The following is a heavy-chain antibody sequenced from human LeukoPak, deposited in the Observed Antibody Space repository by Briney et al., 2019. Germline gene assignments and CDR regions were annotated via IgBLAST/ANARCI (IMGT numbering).Heavy chain of an antibody. D-gene: IGHD3-10*01. CDR3: ASPGSDNSGGAFDI. J-gene: IGHJ3*02. CDR1: GGSISGYY. V-gene: IGHV4-59*04. CDR2: IYSTGST. Sequence: SETLSLTCTVSGGSISGYYWSWVRQSPEKGLESIGFIYSTGSTSYNPSLKSRVTISIDTSKNQFSLKLSSVTAADTAVYYCASPGSDNSGGAFDIWGQGTMVTVSS.